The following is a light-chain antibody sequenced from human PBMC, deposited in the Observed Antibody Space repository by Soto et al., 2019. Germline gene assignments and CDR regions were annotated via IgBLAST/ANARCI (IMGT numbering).Light chain of an antibody. CDR1: QSVSSSY. CDR2: DAS. Sequence: EIVLTQSPGTLSLSPGERATLSCRASQSVSSSYLAWYQQKPGQAPRLLIYDASNRATGIPARFSGSGSGTDFTLTISRLEPEDFAVYYCQQYGRSPWTFGQGTKVDNK. CDR3: QQYGRSPWT. J-gene: IGKJ1*01. V-gene: IGKV3-20*01.